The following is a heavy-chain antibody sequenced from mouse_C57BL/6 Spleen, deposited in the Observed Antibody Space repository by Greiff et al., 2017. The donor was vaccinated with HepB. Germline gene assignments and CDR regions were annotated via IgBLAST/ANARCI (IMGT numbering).Heavy chain of an antibody. CDR2: INPNNGGT. J-gene: IGHJ2*01. D-gene: IGHD1-1*01. V-gene: IGHV1-22*01. CDR1: GYTFTDYN. CDR3: ASHFITTVVATIDY. Sequence: EVQLQQSGPELVKPGASVKMSCKASGYTFTDYNMHWVKQSHGKSLEWIGYINPNNGGTSYNQKFKGKATLTVNKSSSTAYMELRSLTSEDSAVYYCASHFITTVVATIDYWGQGTTLTVSS.